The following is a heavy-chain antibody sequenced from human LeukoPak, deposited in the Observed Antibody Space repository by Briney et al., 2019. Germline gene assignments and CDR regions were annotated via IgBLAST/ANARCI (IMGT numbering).Heavy chain of an antibody. CDR2: IYSGGST. J-gene: IGHJ4*02. CDR1: GFTVSSNY. Sequence: GGSLRLSCAASGFTVSSNYMSWVRQAPGKGLEWVSVIYSGGSTYYADSVKGRFTISRDNSKNTLYLQMNSLRAEDTAVYYCARRGDHLKWYDYWGQGTLVTVSS. V-gene: IGHV3-66*04. D-gene: IGHD2-21*02. CDR3: ARRGDHLKWYDY.